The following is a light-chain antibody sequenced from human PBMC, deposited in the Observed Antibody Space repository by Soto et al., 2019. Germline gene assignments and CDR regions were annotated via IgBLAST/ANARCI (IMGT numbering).Light chain of an antibody. V-gene: IGLV1-47*01. J-gene: IGLJ2*01. Sequence: QSVLTQPPSASGTPGQRVTMFCSGSSSNIGSNYVYWYQQLPGTAPKLLIYRNNQRPSGVPDRFSGSKSGTSASLAISGLRSEDEADYYCAAWDDSLSGRVFGGGTQLTVL. CDR3: AAWDDSLSGRV. CDR1: SSNIGSNY. CDR2: RNN.